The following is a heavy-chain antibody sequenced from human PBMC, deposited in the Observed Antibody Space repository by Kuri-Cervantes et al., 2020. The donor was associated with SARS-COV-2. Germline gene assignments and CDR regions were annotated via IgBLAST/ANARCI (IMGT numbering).Heavy chain of an antibody. Sequence: GGSLRLSCAASGLSFRNAWMSWVRQAPGKGLEWVGRIKSKTDGGTTDYTAPVKGRFTISRDDSKTTLYLQMNSLKTEDTAVYYCTTDRPPREDGYSLTFSLDYWGQGTLVTVSS. CDR3: TTDRPPREDGYSLTFSLDY. CDR1: GLSFRNAW. CDR2: IKSKTDGGTT. J-gene: IGHJ4*02. V-gene: IGHV3-15*01. D-gene: IGHD5-24*01.